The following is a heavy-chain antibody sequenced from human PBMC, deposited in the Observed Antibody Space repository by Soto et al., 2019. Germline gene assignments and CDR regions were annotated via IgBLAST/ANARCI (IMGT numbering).Heavy chain of an antibody. D-gene: IGHD3-9*01. J-gene: IGHJ2*01. Sequence: QVQLQQWGAGPLRPLETLSLTCGVSGGSFSGYYWSWIRQSPGQGLEWIGEINDRGSINYNPSLQRRLSISVDTSKNHYSLKLRSLSAADRAVYYCARESHDILTGPPWVWYFHLWGRGTLVTVSS. CDR1: GGSFSGYY. CDR2: INDRGSI. CDR3: ARESHDILTGPPWVWYFHL. V-gene: IGHV4-34*01.